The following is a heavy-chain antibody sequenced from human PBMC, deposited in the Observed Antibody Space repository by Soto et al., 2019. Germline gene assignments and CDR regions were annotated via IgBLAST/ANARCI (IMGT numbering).Heavy chain of an antibody. CDR3: AKDWTSKMDV. D-gene: IGHD2-2*01. CDR1: GFTFTNYA. CDR2: ISGSGFTT. J-gene: IGHJ6*04. Sequence: GGSLRLSCVASGFTFTNYAMSWVRQAPGKGLEWVSGISGSGFTTYYADSVKGRFTISRDNSESTLYLEMNSLRAEDTAIYYCAKDWTSKMDVWGKGTMVTVSA. V-gene: IGHV3-23*01.